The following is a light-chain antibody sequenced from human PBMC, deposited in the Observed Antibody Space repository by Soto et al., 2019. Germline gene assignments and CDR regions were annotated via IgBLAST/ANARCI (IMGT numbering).Light chain of an antibody. CDR1: QSVGNN. J-gene: IGKJ1*01. V-gene: IGKV3-15*01. CDR3: QQFNNWPPWT. Sequence: EIVMTQSPATLSLSPGERATLSCRTSQSVGNNLVWYQKKPGQAPRLLIYGASTRAAGIPDRFSGSGSGTELTLTISGLQSDDFAVYYCQQFNNWPPWTFGQGTKVDIK. CDR2: GAS.